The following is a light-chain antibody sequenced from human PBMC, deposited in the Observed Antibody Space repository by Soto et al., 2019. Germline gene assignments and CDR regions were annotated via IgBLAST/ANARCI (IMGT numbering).Light chain of an antibody. J-gene: IGKJ4*01. CDR2: DAS. CDR3: QQYDNLLT. V-gene: IGKV1-5*02. CDR1: QSVSTR. Sequence: DIQMTQSPSSLSASVGDRVTIICRASQSVSTRLAWYQQKPGKAPKVLIYDASSWAGGVPSRFTGSGSGTEFTLTISRLEPEDIATYYCQQYDNLLTFGGGTKVDIK.